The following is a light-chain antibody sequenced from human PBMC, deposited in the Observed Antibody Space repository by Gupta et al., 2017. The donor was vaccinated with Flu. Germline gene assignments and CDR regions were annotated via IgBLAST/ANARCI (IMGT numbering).Light chain of an antibody. V-gene: IGKV3-20*01. Sequence: EILLTQSPGTLYMAPGERATLSCSVTSTVDTACFAWYQQKPGQPPRLLLYGTSRRATGIPDGFSDSGSGTDFTITIKRLEPGDFAVYFCQQYDKLPLTFGPGTKVDFK. J-gene: IGKJ3*01. CDR2: GTS. CDR3: QQYDKLPLT. CDR1: STVDTAC.